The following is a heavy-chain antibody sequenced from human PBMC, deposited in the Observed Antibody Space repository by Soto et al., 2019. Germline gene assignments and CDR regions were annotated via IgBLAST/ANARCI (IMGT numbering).Heavy chain of an antibody. J-gene: IGHJ6*03. CDR1: GFTFSSYA. CDR2: ISGSGGST. Sequence: EVQLLESGGGLVQPGGSLRLSCAASGFTFSSYAMSWVRQAPGKGLEWVSAISGSGGSTYYADSVKGRFTISRDNSKNTLYLQMNSLRADDTAVYYFAKGTTYYDGSGSSQYYYYYMDVWGKGTTVTVSS. D-gene: IGHD3-10*01. V-gene: IGHV3-23*01. CDR3: AKGTTYYDGSGSSQYYYYYMDV.